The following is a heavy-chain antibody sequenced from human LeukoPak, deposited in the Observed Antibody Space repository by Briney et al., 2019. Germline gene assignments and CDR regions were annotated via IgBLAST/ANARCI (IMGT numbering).Heavy chain of an antibody. CDR1: GLSFGNYW. J-gene: IGHJ4*02. V-gene: IGHV3-7*01. Sequence: GGSLRLSCAVSGLSFGNYWMSWVRQAPRKGLEWVANINQDANERYYVDSVKGRYTISRDNAKNSLYLQVNSLRAEDTAVYYCAAGDSFDYWGQGALVTVSS. CDR3: AAGDSFDY. CDR2: INQDANER.